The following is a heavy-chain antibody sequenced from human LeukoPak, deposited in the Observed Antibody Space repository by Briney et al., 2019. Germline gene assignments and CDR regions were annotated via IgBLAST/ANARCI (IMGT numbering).Heavy chain of an antibody. V-gene: IGHV3-21*01. CDR3: ARDGRRAVAVDAFDI. CDR1: GFTFSSYS. D-gene: IGHD6-19*01. J-gene: IGHJ3*02. Sequence: GGSLGLSCAASGFTFSSYSMNWVRQAPGKGLEWVSSISSSSSYIYYADSVKGRFTISRDNAKNSLYLQMNSLRAEDTAVYYCARDGRRAVAVDAFDIWGQGTMVTVSS. CDR2: ISSSSSYI.